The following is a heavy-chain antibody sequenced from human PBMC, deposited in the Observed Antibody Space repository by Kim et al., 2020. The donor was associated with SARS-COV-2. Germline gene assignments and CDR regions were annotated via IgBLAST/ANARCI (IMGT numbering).Heavy chain of an antibody. J-gene: IGHJ4*02. V-gene: IGHV4-31*02. CDR3: ASFIAARRGRVDY. Sequence: TPSLKSRVTISVDTSKNQFSLKLSSVTAADPAVYYCASFIAARRGRVDYWGQGTLVTVSS. D-gene: IGHD6-6*01.